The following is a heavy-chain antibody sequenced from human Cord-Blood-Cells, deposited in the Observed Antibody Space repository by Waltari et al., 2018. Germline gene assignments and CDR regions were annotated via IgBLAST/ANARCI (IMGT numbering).Heavy chain of an antibody. CDR2: ISPILGIA. V-gene: IGHV1-69*04. J-gene: IGHJ4*02. CDR3: AGGDYEATYYFDY. Sequence: QFQLVQSGAEVKKPGSSVKVSCKAPGGTFSSHAISWVRQAPGQGLDWMGKISPILGIANYAQKFQGIVTITANKSTSTAYMELSSLRSEDKAVYYCAGGDYEATYYFDYWGQGTLVTVSS. D-gene: IGHD3-22*01. CDR1: GGTFSSHA.